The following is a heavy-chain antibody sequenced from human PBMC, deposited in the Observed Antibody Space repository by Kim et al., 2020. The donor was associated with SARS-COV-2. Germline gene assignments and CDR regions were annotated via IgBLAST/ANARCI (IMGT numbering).Heavy chain of an antibody. J-gene: IGHJ4*02. D-gene: IGHD3-3*01. Sequence: ASVKVSCKASGYTFTSYGISWVRQAPGQGLEWMGWISAYNGNTNYAQKLQGRVTMTTDTSTSTAYMELRSLRSDDTAVYYCARDILRFLEWTLEAYDYWGEGTLVTVSS. CDR2: ISAYNGNT. CDR3: ARDILRFLEWTLEAYDY. V-gene: IGHV1-18*01. CDR1: GYTFTSYG.